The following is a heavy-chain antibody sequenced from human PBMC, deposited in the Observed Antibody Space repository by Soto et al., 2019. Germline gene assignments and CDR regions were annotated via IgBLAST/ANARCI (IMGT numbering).Heavy chain of an antibody. V-gene: IGHV3-30-3*01. CDR2: TSSNGGTK. Sequence: GSLKLSCATSGFTFSSYSMHWFRQAPGKGLEWVAVTSSNGGTKFYADSVKGRFTISRDNSKNTLYLQMNSLRAEDTAVYYCAREVVTTEWYFDNWGQGIPVTVSS. CDR3: AREVVTTEWYFDN. D-gene: IGHD1-1*01. CDR1: GFTFSSYS. J-gene: IGHJ4*02.